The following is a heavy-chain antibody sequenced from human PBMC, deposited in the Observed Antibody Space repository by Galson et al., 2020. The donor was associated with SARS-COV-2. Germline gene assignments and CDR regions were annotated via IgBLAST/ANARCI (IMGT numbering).Heavy chain of an antibody. CDR1: GFTFSSYA. CDR3: ARDGAMTTVNNDAFDI. CDR2: ISYDGSNK. V-gene: IGHV3-30-3*01. D-gene: IGHD4-17*01. J-gene: IGHJ3*02. Sequence: GGSLRLSCAASGFTFSSYAMHWVRQAPGKGLEWVAVISYDGSNKYYADSVKGRFTISRDNSKNTLYLQMNSLRAEDTAVYYCARDGAMTTVNNDAFDIWGQGTMVTVSS.